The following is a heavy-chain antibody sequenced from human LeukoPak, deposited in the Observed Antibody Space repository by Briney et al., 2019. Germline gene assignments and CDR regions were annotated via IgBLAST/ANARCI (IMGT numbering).Heavy chain of an antibody. Sequence: GGSLRLSCAASGFTFSSYNMNWVRQAPEKGLQWVSYISTSSSTIYYADSVKGRFTISRDNAKNSLYLQMNSLRAEDTAVYYCARGAARPGYTTSWSFWFDPWGQGTLVTVSS. V-gene: IGHV3-48*01. J-gene: IGHJ5*02. CDR3: ARGAARPGYTTSWSFWFDP. D-gene: IGHD6-13*01. CDR2: ISTSSSTI. CDR1: GFTFSSYN.